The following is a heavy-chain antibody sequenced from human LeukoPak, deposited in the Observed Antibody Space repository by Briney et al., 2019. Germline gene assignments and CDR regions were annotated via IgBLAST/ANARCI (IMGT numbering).Heavy chain of an antibody. CDR3: ARGPYSSSWYVYYYGMDV. CDR2: IYYSGST. V-gene: IGHV4-59*01. J-gene: IGHJ6*02. D-gene: IGHD6-13*01. CDR1: GGPISSYY. Sequence: SETLSLTCTVSGGPISSYYWSWIRQPPGKGLEWIGYIYYSGSTNYNPSLKSRVTISVYTSKNQFSLKLSSVTAADTAVYYCARGPYSSSWYVYYYGMDVWGQGTTVTVSS.